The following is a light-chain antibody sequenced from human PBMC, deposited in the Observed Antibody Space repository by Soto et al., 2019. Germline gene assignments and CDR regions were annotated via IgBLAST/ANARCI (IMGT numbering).Light chain of an antibody. V-gene: IGLV2-14*01. CDR2: EVS. CDR3: SSYTSSSTYV. CDR1: SSDVRGYNY. Sequence: QSALTQPASVSGSPGQSITISCTGTSSDVRGYNYVSWYQQHPGKAPKLMIYEVSNRPSGVSNRFSGSKSGNTASLTISGLQAEDEADYYCSSYTSSSTYVFGTGTKVTVL. J-gene: IGLJ1*01.